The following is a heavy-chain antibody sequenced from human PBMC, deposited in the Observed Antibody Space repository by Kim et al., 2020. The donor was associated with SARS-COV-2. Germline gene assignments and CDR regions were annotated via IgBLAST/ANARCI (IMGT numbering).Heavy chain of an antibody. CDR1: GYTFTSYG. CDR3: ARGGHDYGDYQPYYYGMDV. Sequence: ASVKVSCKASGYTFTSYGISWVRQAPGQGLEWMGWISAYNGNTNCAQKLQGRVTMTTDTSTSTAYMELRSLRSDDTAVYYCARGGHDYGDYQPYYYGMDVWGQGTTVTVSS. CDR2: ISAYNGNT. V-gene: IGHV1-18*01. J-gene: IGHJ6*02. D-gene: IGHD4-17*01.